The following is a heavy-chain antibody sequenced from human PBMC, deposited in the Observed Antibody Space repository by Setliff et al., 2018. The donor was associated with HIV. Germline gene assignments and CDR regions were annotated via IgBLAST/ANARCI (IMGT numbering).Heavy chain of an antibody. Sequence: SETLSLTCTVSGGSISSGSYYWSWIRQPAGKGLEWIGRIYTSGSTNYNPSLKSRVTISVDTSKNQFSLKLRSVTAADTALYYCARLGRAIDRGGYSLRFDYWGQGTLVTVS. CDR3: ARLGRAIDRGGYSLRFDY. V-gene: IGHV4-61*02. D-gene: IGHD3-22*01. J-gene: IGHJ4*02. CDR2: IYTSGST. CDR1: GGSISSGSYY.